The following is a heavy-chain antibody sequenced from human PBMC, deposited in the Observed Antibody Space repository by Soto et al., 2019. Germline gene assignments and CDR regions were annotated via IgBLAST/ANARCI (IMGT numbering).Heavy chain of an antibody. V-gene: IGHV4-30-2*01. Sequence: SETLSLTCAVFGGSISSGGYSWSWIRQPPGKGLEWIGYIYHSGSTYYNPSLKSRVTISVDRSKNQFSLKLSSVTAADTAVYYCARAYGSGSYRLYYFDYWGQGTLVTVSS. CDR3: ARAYGSGSYRLYYFDY. D-gene: IGHD3-10*01. CDR2: IYHSGST. CDR1: GGSISSGGYS. J-gene: IGHJ4*02.